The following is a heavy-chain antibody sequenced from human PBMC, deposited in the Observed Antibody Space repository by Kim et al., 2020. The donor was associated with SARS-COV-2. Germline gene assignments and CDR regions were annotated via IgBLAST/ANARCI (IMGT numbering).Heavy chain of an antibody. V-gene: IGHV3-9*01. J-gene: IGHJ4*02. CDR3: AKDSHSSGWLHFDY. D-gene: IGHD6-19*01. Sequence: ADSLEGRFTISRDNAKSSLYLQMNSLRAEDTAFYYCAKDSHSSGWLHFDYWGQGTLVTVSS.